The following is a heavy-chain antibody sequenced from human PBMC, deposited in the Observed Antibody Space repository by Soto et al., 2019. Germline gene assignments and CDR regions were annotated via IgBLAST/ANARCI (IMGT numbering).Heavy chain of an antibody. CDR3: ARHGGYCVGGSGNGQYILDV. D-gene: IGHD2-15*01. Sequence: SETLSLTCSVSGGSISSNSYSWGWIRQPPGKGLEWIGTLYSSRDTYYNPSLKSRVTISADTSQNQFSLDLTSVTATDTAVYFCARHGGYCVGGSGNGQYILDVWGKGTTVPVS. J-gene: IGHJ6*03. V-gene: IGHV4-39*01. CDR2: LYSSRDT. CDR1: GGSISSNSYS.